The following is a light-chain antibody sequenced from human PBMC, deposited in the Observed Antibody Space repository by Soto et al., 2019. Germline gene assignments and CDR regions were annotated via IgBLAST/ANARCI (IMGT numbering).Light chain of an antibody. J-gene: IGLJ2*01. Sequence: SYELTQPPSVSVSPGPTARITCSGDKLGDTYAFWYQQKPGQSPVLVIYQDNKRPSGIPERFSGSNSGNTATLTISGTQALDEADYFFQAWATTTVIFGGGTQLTVL. CDR3: QAWATTTVI. CDR2: QDN. CDR1: KLGDTY. V-gene: IGLV3-1*01.